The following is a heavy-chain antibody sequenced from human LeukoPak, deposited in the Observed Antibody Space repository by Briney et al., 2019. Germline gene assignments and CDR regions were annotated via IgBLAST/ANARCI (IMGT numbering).Heavy chain of an antibody. J-gene: IGHJ6*02. CDR3: ARDRGLLWFGELLDFYYGMDV. CDR1: GFTFSSYA. V-gene: IGHV3-30*04. D-gene: IGHD3-10*01. CDR2: ISYDGSNK. Sequence: GRSLRLSCAASGFTFSSYAMHWVRQAPGKGLEWVAVISYDGSNKYYADSVKGRFTISRDNSKNTLYLQMNSLRAEDTAVYYCARDRGLLWFGELLDFYYGMDVWGQGTTVTVSS.